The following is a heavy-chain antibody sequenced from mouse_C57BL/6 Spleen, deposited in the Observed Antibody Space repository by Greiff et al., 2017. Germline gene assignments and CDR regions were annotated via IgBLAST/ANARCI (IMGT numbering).Heavy chain of an antibody. V-gene: IGHV3-6*01. CDR3: ARGRDYYDAMDY. Sequence: EVQVVESGPGLVKPSQSLSLTCSVTGYSITSGYYWNWIRQFPGNKLEWMGYISYDGSNNYNPSLKNRISITRDTSKNQFFLKLNSVTTEDTATYYGARGRDYYDAMDYWGQGTSVTVSS. CDR2: ISYDGSN. J-gene: IGHJ4*01. D-gene: IGHD2-4*01. CDR1: GYSITSGYY.